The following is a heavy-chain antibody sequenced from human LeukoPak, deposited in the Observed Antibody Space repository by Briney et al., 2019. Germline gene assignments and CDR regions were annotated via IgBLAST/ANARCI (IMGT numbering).Heavy chain of an antibody. J-gene: IGHJ4*02. D-gene: IGHD6-13*01. V-gene: IGHV4-39*07. CDR1: GGSISSTTYY. CDR2: IYDRGTT. Sequence: PSETLSLTCTVSGGSISSTTYYWGWIRQPPGKGLEWIGSIYDRGTTYYNPSLKSRLTISVDPSKNQFSLKLSSVTAADTAIYYCARDGHSSRWYGLDYWGQGTLVTVSS. CDR3: ARDGHSSRWYGLDY.